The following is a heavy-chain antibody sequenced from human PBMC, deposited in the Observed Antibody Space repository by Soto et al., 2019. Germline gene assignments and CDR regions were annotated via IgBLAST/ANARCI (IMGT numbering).Heavy chain of an antibody. J-gene: IGHJ6*03. CDR2: IYYSGST. Sequence: SETLSLTCTVSGGSISSGGYYWSCIRQHPGKGLEWIGYIYYSGSTYYNPSLKSRVTISVDTSKNQFSLKLSSVTAADTAVYYCARGDVAAAGYYYYYMDVWGKGTTVTVSS. D-gene: IGHD6-13*01. CDR3: ARGDVAAAGYYYYYMDV. V-gene: IGHV4-31*03. CDR1: GGSISSGGYY.